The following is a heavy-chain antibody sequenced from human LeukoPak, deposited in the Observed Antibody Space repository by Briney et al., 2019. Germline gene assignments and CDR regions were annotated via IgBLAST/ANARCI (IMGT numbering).Heavy chain of an antibody. J-gene: IGHJ6*02. V-gene: IGHV3-21*01. D-gene: IGHD6-19*01. CDR3: ARDFSSGMDV. CDR1: GFTFSSYS. CDR2: ISSSGSYI. Sequence: GGSLRLSCAASGFTFSSYSMNWVRQAPGKWLEWVSSISSSGSYIYYADSVKGRFTISRDNAKNSLYLQMNSLRAEDTGVYYCARDFSSGMDVWGQGTTVTVSS.